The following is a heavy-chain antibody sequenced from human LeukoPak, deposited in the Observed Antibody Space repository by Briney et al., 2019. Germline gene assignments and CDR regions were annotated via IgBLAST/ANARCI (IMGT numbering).Heavy chain of an antibody. CDR2: INHSGST. J-gene: IGHJ4*02. V-gene: IGHV4-34*01. CDR3: ARGRSDSGYDFDY. CDR1: GGSFSGYY. Sequence: SDTLSLTCGVYGGSFSGYYWTWIRQPPGKGLEWIGEINHSGSTNYNPSLKSRVTISVDTSKNQFSLKLSSVTAADTAVYYCARGRSDSGYDFDYWGQGTLVTVSS. D-gene: IGHD5-12*01.